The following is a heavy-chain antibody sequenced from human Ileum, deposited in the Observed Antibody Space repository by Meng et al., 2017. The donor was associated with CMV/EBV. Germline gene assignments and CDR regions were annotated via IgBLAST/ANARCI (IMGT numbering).Heavy chain of an antibody. CDR3: ARDRFCSGGNCYSGTFDY. Sequence: QLQRQGSGPGLVKPSQTLSLTCTVSGDSISSGSYYWTWSRQPAGKGLEWIGRINTSGSTNYNPSLKSRVTMSVDTSKNQFSLKLSSVTAADTAVYYCARDRFCSGGNCYSGTFDYWGQGTLVTVSS. D-gene: IGHD2-15*01. CDR2: INTSGST. J-gene: IGHJ4*02. V-gene: IGHV4-61*02. CDR1: GDSISSGSYY.